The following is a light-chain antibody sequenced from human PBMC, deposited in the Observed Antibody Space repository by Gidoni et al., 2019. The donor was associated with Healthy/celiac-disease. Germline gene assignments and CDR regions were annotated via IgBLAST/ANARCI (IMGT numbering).Light chain of an antibody. V-gene: IGKV3-20*01. J-gene: IGKJ1*01. CDR1: QRVSSSY. CDR2: VAA. Sequence: ETVLTQSPGTLSLSPWERATLSCRASQRVSSSYLACYQQKPGQAPRLLICVAASRATGIPDRFSSSGSGTDFTLTISRLEPEDFAVYYCQQYSSSPRWTFGQGTKVEI. CDR3: QQYSSSPRWT.